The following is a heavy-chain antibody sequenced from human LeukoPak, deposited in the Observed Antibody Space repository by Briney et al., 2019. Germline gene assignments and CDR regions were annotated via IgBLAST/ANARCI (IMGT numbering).Heavy chain of an antibody. CDR3: ATLLKTYYYDSSGYSLVFDY. V-gene: IGHV1-2*02. CDR1: GYTFTGYY. CDR2: INPNSGDT. J-gene: IGHJ4*02. D-gene: IGHD3-22*01. Sequence: ASVKVSCKASGYTFTGYYMHWVRQAPGQGLEWMGWINPNSGDTNYAQKFQGRVTMTEDTSTDTAYMELSSLRSEDTAVYYCATLLKTYYYDSSGYSLVFDYWGQGTLVTVSS.